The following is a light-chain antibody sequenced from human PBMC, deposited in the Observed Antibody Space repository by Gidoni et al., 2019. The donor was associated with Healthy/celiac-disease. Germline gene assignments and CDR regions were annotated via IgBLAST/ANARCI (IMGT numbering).Light chain of an antibody. CDR1: SSDVGSNNY. CDR2: DFS. CDR3: ISYTVSGTYV. Sequence: QSALTQPASVSGSPGQSISISCPGTSSDVGSNNYVSWYQQHPGTSPQVVIRDFSHRPSGVSDRFSGSKSGNTASLTISGLQAEDEADYYCISYTVSGTYVFGTGTKVTVL. J-gene: IGLJ1*01. V-gene: IGLV2-14*03.